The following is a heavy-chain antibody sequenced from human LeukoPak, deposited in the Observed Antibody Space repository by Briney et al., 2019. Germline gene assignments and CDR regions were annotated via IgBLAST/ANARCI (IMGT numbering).Heavy chain of an antibody. CDR3: ARGYSSSWYEDWFEP. J-gene: IGHJ5*02. D-gene: IGHD6-13*01. CDR2: ISSSSSYI. CDR1: GFTFGSYS. V-gene: IGHV3-21*01. Sequence: GGSLRLSCAASGFTFGSYSMNWVRQAPGKGLEWVSSISSSSSYIYYADSVNVRCTISRDNEKNSLYLEMNSMRAENRAVYYCARGYSSSWYEDWFEPWGQGTVVSVSS.